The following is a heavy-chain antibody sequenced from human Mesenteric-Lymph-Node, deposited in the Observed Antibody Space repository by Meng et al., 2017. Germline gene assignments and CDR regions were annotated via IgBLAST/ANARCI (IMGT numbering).Heavy chain of an antibody. J-gene: IGHJ4*02. V-gene: IGHV3-30*04. Sequence: GESLKISCAASGFTFSSYAMHWVRQAPGKGLEWVAVISYDGSNKYYADSVKGRFTISRDNSKNTLYLQMNSLRPEDTAMYYCATSDYGWGSYRPDYWGQGTLVTVSS. CDR2: ISYDGSNK. CDR1: GFTFSSYA. D-gene: IGHD3-16*02. CDR3: ATSDYGWGSYRPDY.